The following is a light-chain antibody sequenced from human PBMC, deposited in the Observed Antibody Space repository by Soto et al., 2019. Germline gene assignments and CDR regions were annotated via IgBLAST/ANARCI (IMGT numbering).Light chain of an antibody. CDR3: QQYYNVPWT. CDR2: WAS. J-gene: IGKJ1*01. CDR1: QSLLSSSDNRNY. V-gene: IGKV4-1*01. Sequence: DVVMTQSPDSLALSLGERATINCKSSQSLLSSSDNRNYLAWFQQKVGQPPKLLIRWASTRESGVPDRFSASGSATDFTLTISSLQAEDVAVYYCQQYYNVPWTFGQGTKVEIK.